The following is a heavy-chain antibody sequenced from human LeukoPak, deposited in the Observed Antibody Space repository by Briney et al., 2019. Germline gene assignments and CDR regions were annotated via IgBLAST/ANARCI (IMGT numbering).Heavy chain of an antibody. CDR2: IKQDGSEK. CDR1: GFTFSSYW. Sequence: GGSLRLSCAASGFTFSSYWMSWVRQAPGKGLEWVANIKQDGSEKYYVDSVKGRFTISRDNAKNSLYLQMNSLRVEDTAVYYCAREGTTYSSAWYGSGDYWGQGTLVTVSS. J-gene: IGHJ4*02. D-gene: IGHD6-19*01. CDR3: AREGTTYSSAWYGSGDY. V-gene: IGHV3-7*01.